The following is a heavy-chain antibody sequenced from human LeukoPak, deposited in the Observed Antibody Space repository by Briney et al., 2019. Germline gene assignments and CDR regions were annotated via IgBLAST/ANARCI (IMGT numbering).Heavy chain of an antibody. J-gene: IGHJ4*02. V-gene: IGHV3-21*01. Sequence: GGSLRLSCAASGFTFSSYSINWVRQAPGKGLEWVSSISSGSGYIYYADSVKGRFTISRDDAKNSLYLQMNSLRADDTAVYYCARDGWPGSSYYRPFDYWGRGTLVTVSS. CDR1: GFTFSSYS. CDR3: ARDGWPGSSYYRPFDY. CDR2: ISSGSGYI. D-gene: IGHD6-13*01.